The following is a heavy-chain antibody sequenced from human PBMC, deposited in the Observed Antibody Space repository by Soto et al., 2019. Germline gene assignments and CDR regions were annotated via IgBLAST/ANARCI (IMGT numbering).Heavy chain of an antibody. CDR2: ISYDGTNK. D-gene: IGHD3-22*01. Sequence: QVQLVESGGGVVQPGKSLRLSCAASRFTFSYYAMNWVRQAPGKGLEWVAVISYDGTNKYYADSVKGRFTISRDNSKNTLYLQMNSLRPEDTAVYYCAREKGPQYDSTGYYFDSWGQGTLVSVSS. CDR1: RFTFSYYA. CDR3: AREKGPQYDSTGYYFDS. J-gene: IGHJ4*02. V-gene: IGHV3-30-3*01.